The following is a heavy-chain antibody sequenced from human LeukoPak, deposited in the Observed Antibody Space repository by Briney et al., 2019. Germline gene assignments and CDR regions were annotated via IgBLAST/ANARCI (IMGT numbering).Heavy chain of an antibody. CDR1: GFTFSNAW. CDR3: AKDVDYGDYVVY. D-gene: IGHD4-17*01. CDR2: IKSKTDGGTT. Sequence: PGGSLRLSCAASGFTFSNAWMSWVRQAPGKGLEWVGRIKSKTDGGTTDYAAPVKGRFTISRDDSKNTLYLQMNSLKTEDTAVYYCAKDVDYGDYVVYWGQGTLVTVSS. V-gene: IGHV3-15*01. J-gene: IGHJ4*02.